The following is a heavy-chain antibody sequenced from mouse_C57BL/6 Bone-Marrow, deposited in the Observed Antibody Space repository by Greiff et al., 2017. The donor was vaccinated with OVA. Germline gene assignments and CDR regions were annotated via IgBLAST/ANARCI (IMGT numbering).Heavy chain of an antibody. CDR3: ARSGGGYFDY. Sequence: VHLQQSGPELVKPGASVNISCQASGSAFRSSWVTWVKQRPGKGLEWIGRIYPGDGDTNDNGQFKGKATLTAEKSSSTAYMPRSSLASEDSAVYFCARSGGGYFDYWGQGTTLTVSS. D-gene: IGHD3-2*02. J-gene: IGHJ2*01. CDR1: GSAFRSSW. V-gene: IGHV1-82*01. CDR2: IYPGDGDT.